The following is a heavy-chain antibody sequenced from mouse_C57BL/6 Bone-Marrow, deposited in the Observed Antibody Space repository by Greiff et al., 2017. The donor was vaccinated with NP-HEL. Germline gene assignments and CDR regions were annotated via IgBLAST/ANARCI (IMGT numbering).Heavy chain of an antibody. V-gene: IGHV1-9*01. CDR2: ILPGSGST. CDR1: GYTFTGYW. D-gene: IGHD2-4*01. Sequence: QVQLQQSGAELMKPGASVKLSCKATGYTFTGYWIEWVKQRPGHGLEWIGEILPGSGSTNYNEKFKGKATFTADTSSNTAYMQLNSLTTEDSAIYYCARGAIYYDYGVFAYWGQGTLVTVSA. J-gene: IGHJ3*01. CDR3: ARGAIYYDYGVFAY.